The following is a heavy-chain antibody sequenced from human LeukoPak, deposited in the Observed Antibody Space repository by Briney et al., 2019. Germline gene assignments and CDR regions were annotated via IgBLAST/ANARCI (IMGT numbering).Heavy chain of an antibody. CDR1: GFTFRSHG. D-gene: IGHD3-3*01. CDR2: ISNSGSTI. CDR3: ARGLFGVAKSVDY. Sequence: GGSLRLSCAASGFTFRSHGMNWVRQAPGKGLEWVSYISNSGSTIFYADSVKGRFTISRDNAKNSLYLQMNSLRVEDTAFYFCARGLFGVAKSVDYWGQGTLVTVSS. J-gene: IGHJ4*02. V-gene: IGHV3-48*04.